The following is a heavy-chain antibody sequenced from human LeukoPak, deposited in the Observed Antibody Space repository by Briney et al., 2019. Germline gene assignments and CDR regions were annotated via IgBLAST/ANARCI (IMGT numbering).Heavy chain of an antibody. Sequence: KASETLSLTCAAYGGSFSGYYWSWIRQPPGKGLEWIGEINHSGSTNYNPSLKSRVTISVDTSKNQFSLKLSSVTAADTAVYYCARGRYYYGSGSYSLDYWGQGTLVTVSS. CDR3: ARGRYYYGSGSYSLDY. CDR1: GGSFSGYY. J-gene: IGHJ4*02. CDR2: INHSGST. V-gene: IGHV4-34*01. D-gene: IGHD3-10*01.